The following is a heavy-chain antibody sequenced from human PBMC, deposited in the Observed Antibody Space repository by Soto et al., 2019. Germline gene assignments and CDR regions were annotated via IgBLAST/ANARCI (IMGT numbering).Heavy chain of an antibody. J-gene: IGHJ4*02. D-gene: IGHD5-12*01. V-gene: IGHV3-9*01. Sequence: GGSLRLSCAASGFTFDDYAMHWVRQAPGKGLEWVSGISWNSGSIGYADSVKGRFTISRDNAKNSLYLQMNSLRAEDTALYYCAKDTKWGVTDNPSIGGYDAPNYFDYWGQGTLVTVSS. CDR2: ISWNSGSI. CDR1: GFTFDDYA. CDR3: AKDTKWGVTDNPSIGGYDAPNYFDY.